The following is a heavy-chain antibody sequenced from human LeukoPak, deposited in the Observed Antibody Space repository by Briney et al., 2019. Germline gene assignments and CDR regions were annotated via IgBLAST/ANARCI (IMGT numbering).Heavy chain of an antibody. J-gene: IGHJ4*02. V-gene: IGHV1-69*13. CDR1: GGTFSSYA. CDR3: ARDRSSGCFDY. Sequence: SLKDSCKASGGTFSSYAISCVRQAPGQGLEWMGGIIPIFGTANYAQKFQGRVTITADESTSTAYMELSSLRSEDTAVYYCARDRSSGCFDYWGEGRLVGVCS. D-gene: IGHD6-19*01. CDR2: IIPIFGTA.